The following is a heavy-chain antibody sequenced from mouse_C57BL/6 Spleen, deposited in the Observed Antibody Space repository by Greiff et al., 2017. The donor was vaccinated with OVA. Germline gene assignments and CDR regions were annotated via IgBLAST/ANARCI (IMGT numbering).Heavy chain of an antibody. CDR3: AITTVVATRYFDV. CDR2: IDPSDSYT. V-gene: IGHV1-69*01. J-gene: IGHJ1*03. D-gene: IGHD1-1*01. Sequence: QVQLKQPGAELVMPGASVKLSCKASGYTFTSYWMHWVKQRPGQGLEWIGEIDPSDSYTNYNQKFKGKSTLTVDKSSSTAYMQRSSLTSEDSAVYYGAITTVVATRYFDVWGTGTTVTVSS. CDR1: GYTFTSYW.